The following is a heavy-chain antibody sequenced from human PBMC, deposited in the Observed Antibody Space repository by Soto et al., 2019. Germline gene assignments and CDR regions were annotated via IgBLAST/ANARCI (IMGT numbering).Heavy chain of an antibody. J-gene: IGHJ4*02. Sequence: GGSLRLSCAASGFTFSSYAMSWVRQAPGKGLEWVSAISGSGGSTYYADSVKGRFTISRDNSKNTLYLQMNSLRAEDTAVYYCAKAIVVVVAATRAIIGFDYWGQGTLVTVSS. D-gene: IGHD2-15*01. CDR2: ISGSGGST. V-gene: IGHV3-23*01. CDR3: AKAIVVVVAATRAIIGFDY. CDR1: GFTFSSYA.